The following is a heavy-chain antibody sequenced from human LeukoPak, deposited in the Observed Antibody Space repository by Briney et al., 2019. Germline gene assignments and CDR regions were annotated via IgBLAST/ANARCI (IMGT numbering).Heavy chain of an antibody. V-gene: IGHV3-30*03. Sequence: GGSLRLSCAASGFTFSSYWMSWARQAPGKGLEWVAVISYDGSNKYYADSVKGRFTISRDNSKNTLYLQMNSLRAEDTAVYYCARDRDEFGHNWFDPWGQGTLVTVSS. J-gene: IGHJ5*02. D-gene: IGHD3-10*01. CDR2: ISYDGSNK. CDR3: ARDRDEFGHNWFDP. CDR1: GFTFSSYW.